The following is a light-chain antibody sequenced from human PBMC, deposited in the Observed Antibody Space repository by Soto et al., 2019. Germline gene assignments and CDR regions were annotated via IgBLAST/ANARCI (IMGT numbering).Light chain of an antibody. V-gene: IGKV3-20*01. CDR2: GAS. Sequence: EIVLTQSPGTLSLSPGERATLSCRASQSVSSTYLAWYQQKPGQAPRLLIYGASSRATVIPNRFSGSGSGTDFTLIISRLEPEDFAVYYCQQYDTPPWTFGQGTKVEIK. J-gene: IGKJ1*01. CDR1: QSVSSTY. CDR3: QQYDTPPWT.